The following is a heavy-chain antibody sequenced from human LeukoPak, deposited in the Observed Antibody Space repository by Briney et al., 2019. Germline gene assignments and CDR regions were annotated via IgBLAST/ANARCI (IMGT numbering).Heavy chain of an antibody. D-gene: IGHD3-22*01. Sequence: PSETLSLTCTVSGGSFSSDTYYWGWLRQPAGKGLEWIGRLLTSGTTHYNPSLKSRVTISVDTSKNQFSLKLNSVTAADTAVYYCARVDYSSAYSFDHWGQGTLATVSS. V-gene: IGHV4-61*02. J-gene: IGHJ4*02. CDR1: GGSFSSDTYY. CDR3: ARVDYSSAYSFDH. CDR2: LLTSGTT.